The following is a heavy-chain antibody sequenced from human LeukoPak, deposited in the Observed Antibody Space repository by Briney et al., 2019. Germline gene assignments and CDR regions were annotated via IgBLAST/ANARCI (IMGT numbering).Heavy chain of an antibody. CDR1: GRSISSYY. D-gene: IGHD3-22*01. V-gene: IGHV4-59*01. CDR3: ARAFDSSGYLVPWDY. Sequence: SETLSLTCTVSGRSISSYYWSWTRQPPGKGLEWIGYIYYSGSTKYNPSLKSRVTKSVDTSMNQFSLRLSSVAAADTAVYYCARAFDSSGYLVPWDYWGQGTLVTVSS. CDR2: IYYSGST. J-gene: IGHJ4*02.